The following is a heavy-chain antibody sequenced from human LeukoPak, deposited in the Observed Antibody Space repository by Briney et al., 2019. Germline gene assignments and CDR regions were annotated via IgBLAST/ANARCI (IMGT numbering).Heavy chain of an antibody. Sequence: SETLSLTCTVSGGSIRRSYWSWIRQPPGRGLEWIGYFYLSGSNYNPSLKSRATMSLDTSKNQFSLRLSPVTAADTAVYYCARGGPTGALDDNWFDPWGQGTLVTVSS. D-gene: IGHD4-11*01. CDR3: ARGGPTGALDDNWFDP. J-gene: IGHJ5*02. V-gene: IGHV4-4*09. CDR2: FYLSGS. CDR1: GGSIRRSY.